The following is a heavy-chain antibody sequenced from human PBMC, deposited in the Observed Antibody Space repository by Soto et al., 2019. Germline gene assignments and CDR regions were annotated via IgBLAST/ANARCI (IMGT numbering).Heavy chain of an antibody. CDR1: GFTFSSYE. J-gene: IGHJ4*02. CDR2: ISSSGSTI. V-gene: IGHV3-48*03. CDR3: ARDRGDGYNSG. Sequence: EVQLVESGGGLVQPGGSLRLSCAASGFTFSSYEMNWVRQAPGKGLEWVSYISSSGSTIYYADSVKGRFTISRDNAKNSLYLQMNSLRAEDTAVYYCARDRGDGYNSGWGQGTLGTVSS. D-gene: IGHD5-12*01.